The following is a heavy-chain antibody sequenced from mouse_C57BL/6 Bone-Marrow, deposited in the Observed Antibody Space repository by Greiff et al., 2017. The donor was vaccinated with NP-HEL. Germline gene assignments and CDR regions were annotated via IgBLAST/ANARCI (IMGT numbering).Heavy chain of an antibody. CDR1: GFTFSSYA. J-gene: IGHJ3*01. CDR3: TRGPYPLFAY. V-gene: IGHV5-9-1*02. CDR2: ISSGGDYI. D-gene: IGHD6-5*01. Sequence: EVQGVESGEGLVKPGGSLKLSCAASGFTFSSYAMSWVRQTPEKRLEWVAYISSGGDYIYYADTVKGRFIISRDSARNTLYLQMSSVESEDTAMYYCTRGPYPLFAYWGQGTMVTVSA.